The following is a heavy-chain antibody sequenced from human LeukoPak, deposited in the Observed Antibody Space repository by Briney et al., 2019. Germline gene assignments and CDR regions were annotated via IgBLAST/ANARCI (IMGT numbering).Heavy chain of an antibody. CDR2: SKSDGTTT. V-gene: IGHV3-74*01. Sequence: PGGSLRLSCAASGLTFSSYWMHWVRQAPGKGLVWVARSKSDGTTTSYVDSVKGRFTISRDNAKNTLYLQMNSLRAEDTAVYYCARGYPTATTHFDYWGQGTLVTVSS. CDR1: GLTFSSYW. CDR3: ARGYPTATTHFDY. D-gene: IGHD4-17*01. J-gene: IGHJ4*02.